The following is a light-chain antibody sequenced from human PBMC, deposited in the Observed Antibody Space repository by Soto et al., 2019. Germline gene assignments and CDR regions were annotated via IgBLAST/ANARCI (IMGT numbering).Light chain of an antibody. CDR2: NSD. CDR1: SSNVGNHF. Sequence: QSVLTQPPSASGTPGQRGTISCSGSSSNVGNHFVYWYQHLPGTAPRLLIYNSDQRPSRVPDRFSGSKSGASASLAISGLRADDAGDYYCATWDDSLSGRVFGGGTKLTVL. V-gene: IGLV1-47*02. CDR3: ATWDDSLSGRV. J-gene: IGLJ3*02.